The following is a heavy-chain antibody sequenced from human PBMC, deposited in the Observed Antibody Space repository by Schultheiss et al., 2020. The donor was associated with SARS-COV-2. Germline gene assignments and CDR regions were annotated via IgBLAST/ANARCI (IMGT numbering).Heavy chain of an antibody. CDR3: ARKRFLEWVLGAFDI. J-gene: IGHJ3*02. V-gene: IGHV4-59*08. Sequence: SQTLSLTCEVSGVSLSNSYWSWIRLPPGKGLEWIGNIYYSGTTNYSPSLKSRLTISIYTSKKNFSLKLSSVTAADSAVYYCARKRFLEWVLGAFDIWGQGTVVTVSS. D-gene: IGHD3-3*01. CDR1: GVSLSNSY. CDR2: IYYSGTT.